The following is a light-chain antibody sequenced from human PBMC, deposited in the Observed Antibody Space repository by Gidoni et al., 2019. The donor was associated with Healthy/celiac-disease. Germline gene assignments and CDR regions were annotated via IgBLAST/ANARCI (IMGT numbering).Light chain of an antibody. J-gene: IGKJ4*01. Sequence: DIQMTQSPSSLSASVGDRVHITCQASQDISNYLNWYQQKPGQAPKLLIYDASNLETGVPSRFSGSGCGTDFTFTISSRQPEDIATYDCQQYDNLPLTFGGGTKVEIK. CDR2: DAS. V-gene: IGKV1-33*01. CDR3: QQYDNLPLT. CDR1: QDISNY.